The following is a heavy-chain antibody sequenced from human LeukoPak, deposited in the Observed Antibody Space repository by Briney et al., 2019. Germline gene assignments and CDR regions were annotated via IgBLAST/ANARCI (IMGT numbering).Heavy chain of an antibody. Sequence: GGSLRLSCAASGFTFSDYYMSWIRQAPGKGLEWVSYISSSSSYTNYADSVKGRFTISRDNAKNSLYLQMNSLRAEGTAVYYCAREHLYYYGSGSYGGMDVWGKGTTVTVSS. CDR3: AREHLYYYGSGSYGGMDV. J-gene: IGHJ6*04. D-gene: IGHD3-10*01. V-gene: IGHV3-11*06. CDR2: ISSSSSYT. CDR1: GFTFSDYY.